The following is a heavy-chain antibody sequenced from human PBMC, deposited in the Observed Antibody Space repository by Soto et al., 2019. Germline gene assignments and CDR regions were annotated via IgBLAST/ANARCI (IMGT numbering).Heavy chain of an antibody. CDR3: ARNYDFWSVSYYGGSFDI. Sequence: QVQLQESGPGLVKPSGTLSLTCAVSGGSIRDSNWWSWVRQPPGKGLEWIGEIYHSGSTNYNPSLKSRVTISVNKSKNHFSLKLSSVTAADTAVYYCARNYDFWSVSYYGGSFDIWGQGTIVTVSS. D-gene: IGHD3-3*01. CDR1: GGSIRDSNW. J-gene: IGHJ3*02. CDR2: IYHSGST. V-gene: IGHV4-4*02.